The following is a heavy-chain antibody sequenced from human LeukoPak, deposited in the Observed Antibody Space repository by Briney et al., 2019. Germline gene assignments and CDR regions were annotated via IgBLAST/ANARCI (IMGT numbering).Heavy chain of an antibody. Sequence: PSETLSLTCTVSGGSISSGSYYWSWIRQPPGKGLEWIATIHQSGMTYYNPSLKSRVTISVDTSKNQFSLKLTSVTAAGTAVYYCARHTGTNWGYSFDYWGQGTLVTVSS. CDR3: ARHTGTNWGYSFDY. V-gene: IGHV4-39*01. D-gene: IGHD7-27*01. J-gene: IGHJ4*02. CDR1: GGSISSGSYY. CDR2: IHQSGMT.